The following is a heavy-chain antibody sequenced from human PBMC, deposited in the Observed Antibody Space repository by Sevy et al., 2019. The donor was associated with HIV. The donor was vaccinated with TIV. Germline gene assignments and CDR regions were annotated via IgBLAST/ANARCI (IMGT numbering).Heavy chain of an antibody. V-gene: IGHV3-30-3*01. CDR2: ISYDGSNK. CDR3: ARGDIVVVPAAIPTWDY. CDR1: GFTFSSYA. J-gene: IGHJ4*02. D-gene: IGHD2-2*02. Sequence: GGSLRLSCVASGFTFSSYAMHWVRQAPGKGLEWVAVISYDGSNKYYADSVKGRFTISRDNSKNTLYLQMNSLRAEDTAVYYCARGDIVVVPAAIPTWDYWGQRTLVTVSS.